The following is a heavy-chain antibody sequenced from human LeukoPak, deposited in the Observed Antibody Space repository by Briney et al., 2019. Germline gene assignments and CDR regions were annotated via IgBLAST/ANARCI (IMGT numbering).Heavy chain of an antibody. V-gene: IGHV4-34*01. CDR2: INHSGST. CDR3: ARVGRGSGLPNDY. CDR1: GGSFSGYY. D-gene: IGHD3-10*01. Sequence: SETLSLTCAVYGGSFSGYYWSWIRQPPGKGLEWIGEINHSGSTNYNPSLKSRVTISVETSKNQFSLKLSSVTAADTAVYYCARVGRGSGLPNDYWGQGTLVTVSS. J-gene: IGHJ4*02.